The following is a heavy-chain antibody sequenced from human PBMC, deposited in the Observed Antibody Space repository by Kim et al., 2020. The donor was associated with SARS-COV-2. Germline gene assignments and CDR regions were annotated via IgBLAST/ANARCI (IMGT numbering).Heavy chain of an antibody. CDR1: GFTFSSYS. D-gene: IGHD6-13*01. CDR3: ARDLPPSLSSSCFDY. J-gene: IGHJ4*02. V-gene: IGHV3-21*01. CDR2: ISSSSYI. Sequence: GGSLRLSCAASGFTFSSYSMNWVRQAPGKGLEWVSSISSSSYIYYADSVKGRFTISRDNAKNSLYLQMNSLRAEDTAVYYCARDLPPSLSSSCFDYWGQGTLVNVSS.